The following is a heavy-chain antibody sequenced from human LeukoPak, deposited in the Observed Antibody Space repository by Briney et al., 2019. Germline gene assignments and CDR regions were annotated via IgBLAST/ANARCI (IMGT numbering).Heavy chain of an antibody. Sequence: GGSLRLSCAASGFTFSSYGMHWGRQAPGKGLEWVAVISYDGSNKYYADSVKGRFTISRDNSKNTLYLQVNSLRAEDTAVYYCAGAHIFLSDTAMVKVDYFDYWGQGTLVTVSS. CDR3: AGAHIFLSDTAMVKVDYFDY. D-gene: IGHD5-18*01. CDR1: GFTFSSYG. CDR2: ISYDGSNK. J-gene: IGHJ4*02. V-gene: IGHV3-30*03.